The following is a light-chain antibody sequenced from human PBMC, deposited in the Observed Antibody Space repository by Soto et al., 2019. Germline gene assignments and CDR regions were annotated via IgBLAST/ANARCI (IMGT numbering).Light chain of an antibody. CDR2: CXS. V-gene: IGKV3-20*01. Sequence: ELPQSAGTLVLSRGERATLSXRVSQSVSSSYLAWSQQEPGXAPRVXXDCXSSSARGSPDRLSGSGSGTDFTPTISRLDPEDSAVYYFQQYGSAARTFGQGTKVDIK. CDR3: QQYGSAART. CDR1: QSVSSSY. J-gene: IGKJ1*01.